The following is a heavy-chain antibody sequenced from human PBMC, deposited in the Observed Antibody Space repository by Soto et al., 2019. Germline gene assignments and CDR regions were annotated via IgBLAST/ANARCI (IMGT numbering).Heavy chain of an antibody. CDR1: GGSISSSNW. Sequence: QVQLQESGPGLVKPSGTLSLTCAVSGGSISSSNWWSWVRQPPGKGLEWIGEIYHSGSTNYNQSLKSRVTMSVDKSKNQFSLMLSSVTAADTAVYYCARVPRAAAGTDWGQGTLVTVSS. CDR2: IYHSGST. D-gene: IGHD6-13*01. J-gene: IGHJ4*02. V-gene: IGHV4-4*02. CDR3: ARVPRAAAGTD.